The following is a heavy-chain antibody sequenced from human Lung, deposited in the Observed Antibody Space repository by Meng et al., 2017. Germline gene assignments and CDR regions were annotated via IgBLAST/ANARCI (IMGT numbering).Heavy chain of an antibody. CDR2: IYNSGST. CDR1: GGSISSSNYY. J-gene: IGHJ2*01. CDR3: ARGQKGYFDL. Sequence: QVQPQAAGPGRVKPSPTLALTCTVSGGSISSSNYYWSWIRQPPGKGLEWSGHIYNSGSTYYNPSLKSRITISVDTSKNQFSLKLSSVTAADTAVYYCARGQKGYFDLWGRGTLVTVSS. V-gene: IGHV4-30-4*01.